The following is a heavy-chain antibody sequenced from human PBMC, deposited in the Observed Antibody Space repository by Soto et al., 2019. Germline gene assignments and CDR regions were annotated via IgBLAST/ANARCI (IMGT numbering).Heavy chain of an antibody. D-gene: IGHD2-15*01. CDR2: IYAGNGNI. J-gene: IGHJ4*02. V-gene: IGHV1-3*01. CDR1: GYSFASHY. CDR3: ARDILFDY. Sequence: ASVKVSCKAIGYSFASHYRHWVRQAPGQRLEWMGTIYAGNGNIEYSQKFKGRVTITRDTSASTAYMELSSLRSEDTAVYYCARDILFDYWGQGTLLTVSS.